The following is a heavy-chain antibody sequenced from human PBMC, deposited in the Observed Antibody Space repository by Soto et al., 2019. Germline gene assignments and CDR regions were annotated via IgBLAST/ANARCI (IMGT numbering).Heavy chain of an antibody. CDR3: ARGDIVVVVAASDDAFDI. Sequence: SETLSLTCTVSGGSVSSGSYYWSWIRQPPGKGLEWIGYIYYSGSTNYNPSLKSRVTISVDTSKNQFSLKLSSVTAADTAVYYCARGDIVVVVAASDDAFDIWGQGTMVTVS. J-gene: IGHJ3*02. V-gene: IGHV4-61*01. CDR1: GGSVSSGSYY. D-gene: IGHD2-15*01. CDR2: IYYSGST.